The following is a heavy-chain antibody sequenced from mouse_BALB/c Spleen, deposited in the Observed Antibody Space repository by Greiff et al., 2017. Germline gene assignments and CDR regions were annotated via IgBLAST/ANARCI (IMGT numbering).Heavy chain of an antibody. J-gene: IGHJ4*01. D-gene: IGHD2-1*01. CDR2: ISYSGST. Sequence: VQLKQSGPGLVKPSQSLSLTCTVTGYSITSDYAWNWIRQFPGNQLEWMGYISYSGSTSYNPSLKSRISITRDTSKNQFFLQLNSVTTEDTATYYCARGGNFYAMDYWGQGTSVTVSS. CDR1: GYSITSDYA. CDR3: ARGGNFYAMDY. V-gene: IGHV3-2*02.